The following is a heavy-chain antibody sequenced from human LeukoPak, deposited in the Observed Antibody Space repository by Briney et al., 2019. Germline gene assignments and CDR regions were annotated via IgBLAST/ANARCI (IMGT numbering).Heavy chain of an antibody. J-gene: IGHJ3*01. Sequence: GSLRLSCGASGFTFSSYGMHWVRQAPGKGLEWVAFIHYDGSSKYYADSVKGRFTISRDNSKNTLYLQMNSLRVEDTAVYYCAKDPTGTSAFDVWGQGTMVTVSS. CDR3: AKDPTGTSAFDV. V-gene: IGHV3-30*02. CDR1: GFTFSSYG. CDR2: IHYDGSSK. D-gene: IGHD1-1*01.